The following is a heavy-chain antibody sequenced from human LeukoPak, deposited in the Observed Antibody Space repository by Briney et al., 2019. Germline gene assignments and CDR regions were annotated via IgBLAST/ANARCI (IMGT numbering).Heavy chain of an antibody. V-gene: IGHV3-7*03. Sequence: VGALRLSCVASGFTFGKYWTSWVRQAPGKGLEWVANIKLDGSEKNYVDSVKGRFTISRDNTKNSLYLQMNSLRVEDTAVFYCARDQYDTWSRRGNFDSWGQGTLVIVSS. CDR1: GFTFGKYW. D-gene: IGHD3-3*01. CDR2: IKLDGSEK. CDR3: ARDQYDTWSRRGNFDS. J-gene: IGHJ4*02.